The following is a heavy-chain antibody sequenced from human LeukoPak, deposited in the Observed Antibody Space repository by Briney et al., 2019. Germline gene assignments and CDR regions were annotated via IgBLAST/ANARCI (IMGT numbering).Heavy chain of an antibody. CDR3: ARGELSYQDY. CDR1: GGSISSSSYY. J-gene: IGHJ4*02. D-gene: IGHD1-26*01. Sequence: SETLSLTCTVSGGSISSSSYYWGWIRQPPGKGLEWIGSIYYSGSTYYNPSLKSRVTISVDTSKNQFSLKLSSVTAADTAVYYCARGELSYQDYWGQGTLVTVSS. V-gene: IGHV4-39*01. CDR2: IYYSGST.